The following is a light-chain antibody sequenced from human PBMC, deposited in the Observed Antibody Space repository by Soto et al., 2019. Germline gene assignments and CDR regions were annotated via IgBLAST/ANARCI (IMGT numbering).Light chain of an antibody. J-gene: IGLJ1*01. V-gene: IGLV2-23*01. CDR1: SSDVGSYNL. CDR2: EGT. Sequence: QSVLTQPASVSGSPGQSITISCTGTSSDVGSYNLVSWYQQHPGKAPKLMIYEGTKRPSGVSDRFSGSRSGNTASLTISGLQAEDEADYYCCSYASSSTYVFGTGTEVTVL. CDR3: CSYASSSTYV.